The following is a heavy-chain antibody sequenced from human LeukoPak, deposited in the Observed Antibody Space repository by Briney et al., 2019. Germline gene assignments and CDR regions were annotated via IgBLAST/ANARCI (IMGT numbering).Heavy chain of an antibody. V-gene: IGHV3-72*01. J-gene: IGHJ4*02. D-gene: IGHD1-7*01. Sequence: GGSLRLSCAASGVTFSNHYMDWVRQAPGKGLEWVGRSRNKANSYTTEYAASVKGRFTVSRDDSKTSLYLQMNSLKTEQPDVYYCVRRGSKNGNLYAEGDYWGQGTLVTVSS. CDR1: GVTFSNHY. CDR2: SRNKANSYTT. CDR3: VRRGSKNGNLYAEGDY.